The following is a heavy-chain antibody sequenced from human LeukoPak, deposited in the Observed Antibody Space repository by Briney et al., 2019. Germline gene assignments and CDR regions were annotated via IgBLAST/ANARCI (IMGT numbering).Heavy chain of an antibody. V-gene: IGHV3-7*01. CDR1: GFTFSAYW. CDR3: ARTYDYVWGSSRAHYYSDY. Sequence: GGSLRLSCAASGFTFSAYWMSWVRQAPGKGLEWVANIKEDGSEESFVDSVKGRFTISRDNAWNSLFLQMNSLRAEDTAVYYCARTYDYVWGSSRAHYYSDYWGRGSLVTVSS. J-gene: IGHJ4*02. D-gene: IGHD3-16*02. CDR2: IKEDGSEE.